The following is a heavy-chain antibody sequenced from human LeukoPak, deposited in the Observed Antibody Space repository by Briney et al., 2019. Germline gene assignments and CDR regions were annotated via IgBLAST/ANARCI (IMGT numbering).Heavy chain of an antibody. CDR1: GFTFSSYG. V-gene: IGHV3-30*02. D-gene: IGHD2-15*01. CDR3: ATSNPFYCSGGSCQDY. J-gene: IGHJ4*02. Sequence: GGSLRLSCAASGFTFSSYGMHWVRQAPGKGLEWVAFIRYDGSNKYYADSVKGRFTISRDNSKNTLYLQMNSLRAEDTAVYYCATSNPFYCSGGSCQDYWGQGTLVTVSS. CDR2: IRYDGSNK.